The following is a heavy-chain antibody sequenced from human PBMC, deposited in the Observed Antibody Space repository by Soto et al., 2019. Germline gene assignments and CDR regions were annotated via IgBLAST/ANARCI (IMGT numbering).Heavy chain of an antibody. CDR2: IYYSGST. J-gene: IGHJ4*02. D-gene: IGHD6-6*01. CDR1: GGSISSGGYY. V-gene: IGHV4-31*03. CDR3: ARDSGVAARPLDY. Sequence: SETLSLTCTVSGGSISSGGYYWSWIRQHPGKGLEWIGYIYYSGSTYYNPSLKSRVTISVDTSKNQFSLKLSSVTAADTAVYYCARDSGVAARPLDYWGQGTLVTVSS.